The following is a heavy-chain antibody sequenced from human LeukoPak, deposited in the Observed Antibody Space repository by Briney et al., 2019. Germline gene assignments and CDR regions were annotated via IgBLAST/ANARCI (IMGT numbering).Heavy chain of an antibody. CDR2: IRSKANSYAT. J-gene: IGHJ4*02. D-gene: IGHD3-22*01. CDR1: GFTFSGSA. Sequence: GGSLRLSCAASGFTFSGSAMHWVRQASGKGLEWVGRIRSKANSYATAYAASVKGRFTISRDDSKNTAYLQMNSLKTEDTAVYYCTTRNYDSSGYYHNNFDYWGQGTLVTVSS. CDR3: TTRNYDSSGYYHNNFDY. V-gene: IGHV3-73*01.